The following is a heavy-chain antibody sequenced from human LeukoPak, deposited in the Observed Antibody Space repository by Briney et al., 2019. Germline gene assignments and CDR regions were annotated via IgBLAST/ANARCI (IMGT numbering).Heavy chain of an antibody. Sequence: SETLSLTCTVSGGSISSSSYYWGWIRQPPGKGLEWIGSIYYSGSTYYNPSLKSRVTISVDTSKNQFSLKLSSATAADTAVYYCARDRAGAYSGSYFDYWGQGTLVTVSS. CDR1: GGSISSSSYY. V-gene: IGHV4-39*07. D-gene: IGHD1-26*01. J-gene: IGHJ4*02. CDR3: ARDRAGAYSGSYFDY. CDR2: IYYSGST.